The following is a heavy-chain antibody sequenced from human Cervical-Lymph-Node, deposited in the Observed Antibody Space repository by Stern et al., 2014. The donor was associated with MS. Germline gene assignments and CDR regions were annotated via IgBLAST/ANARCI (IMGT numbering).Heavy chain of an antibody. V-gene: IGHV3-7*01. CDR1: GFTFSTYW. D-gene: IGHD2-2*01. Sequence: DVQLVESGGGLVQPGGSLRLSCAASGFTFSTYWMSWVRQAPGKGLEWVANIKQDGSEKYYVDSVRGRFTISRDNSRNSLYLQMNSLRVEDTAVYYCVRSPRSSTSVWGQGTTVTVSS. CDR2: IKQDGSEK. J-gene: IGHJ6*02. CDR3: VRSPRSSTSV.